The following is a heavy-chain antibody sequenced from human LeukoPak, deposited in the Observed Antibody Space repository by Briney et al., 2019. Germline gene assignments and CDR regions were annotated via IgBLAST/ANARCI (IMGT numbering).Heavy chain of an antibody. CDR2: INHSGST. CDR1: GGSFSGYY. J-gene: IGHJ6*02. CDR3: ARAGYCSGGSCYPYYYYGMDV. D-gene: IGHD2-15*01. V-gene: IGHV4-34*01. Sequence: SETLSLTCAVYGGSFSGYYWSWIRQPPGKGLEWIGEINHSGSTNYNPSLKSRVTISVDTSKNQLSLKLSSVTAADTAVYYCARAGYCSGGSCYPYYYYGMDVWGQGTTVTVSS.